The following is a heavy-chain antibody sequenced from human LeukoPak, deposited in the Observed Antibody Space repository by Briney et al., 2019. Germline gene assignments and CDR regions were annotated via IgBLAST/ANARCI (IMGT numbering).Heavy chain of an antibody. CDR1: GFTFSSYA. D-gene: IGHD3-10*01. CDR2: ISYDGSNK. J-gene: IGHJ6*02. CDR3: AREYVLLWFGESRPDYYGMDV. V-gene: IGHV3-30*04. Sequence: GGSLRLSCAASGFTFSSYAMSWVRQAPGKGLEWVAVISYDGSNKYYADSVKGRFTISRDNSKNTLYLQMNSLRAEDTAVYYCAREYVLLWFGESRPDYYGMDVWGQGTTVTVSS.